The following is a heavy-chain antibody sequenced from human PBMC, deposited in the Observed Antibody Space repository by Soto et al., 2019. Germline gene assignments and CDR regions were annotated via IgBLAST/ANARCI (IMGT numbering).Heavy chain of an antibody. J-gene: IGHJ5*02. D-gene: IGHD1-7*01. CDR2: ISSSSSYI. CDR1: GFTFSSYS. Sequence: PGGSLRLSCAASGFTFSSYSMNWVRQAPGKGLEWVSSISSSSSYIYYADSVKGRFTISRDNAKNSLYLQMNSLRAEDTAVYYCASELELTRWFDPWGQGTLVTVSS. CDR3: ASELELTRWFDP. V-gene: IGHV3-21*01.